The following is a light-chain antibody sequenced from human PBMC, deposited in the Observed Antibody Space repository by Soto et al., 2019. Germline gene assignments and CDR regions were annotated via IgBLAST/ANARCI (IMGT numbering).Light chain of an antibody. CDR2: GAS. V-gene: IGKV3-15*01. Sequence: EVVMAQSPVTLSVSPGEGATLSCRASQSVTSNLAWYQQKPGQAPRLLIYGASTRATGIPARFSGSGSGTEFTLTISGLQSEDFVVYYCQQYNNWPLTFGGGTEVEIK. J-gene: IGKJ4*01. CDR1: QSVTSN. CDR3: QQYNNWPLT.